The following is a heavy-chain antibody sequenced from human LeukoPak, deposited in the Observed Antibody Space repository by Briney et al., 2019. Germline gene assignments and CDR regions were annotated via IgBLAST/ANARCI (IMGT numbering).Heavy chain of an antibody. J-gene: IGHJ4*02. Sequence: PGGSLRLSCAASGFSFMAYWMTGVRQAPGPGLEWVANINPAGSETYYVDPVKGRFSISRDNAKNLVYLQMNSLRAEDTAVYHCARFGYVAAVDVWGQGTPVTVSS. CDR3: ARFGYVAAVDV. D-gene: IGHD2-15*01. CDR1: GFSFMAYW. V-gene: IGHV3-7*01. CDR2: INPAGSET.